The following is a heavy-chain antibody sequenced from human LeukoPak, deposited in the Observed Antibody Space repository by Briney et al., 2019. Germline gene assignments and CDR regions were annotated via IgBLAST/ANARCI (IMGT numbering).Heavy chain of an antibody. CDR3: GRLNRGYCYGTTCYMEPGAGH. V-gene: IGHV3-7*01. J-gene: IGHJ4*02. CDR2: IKEDGSEK. Sequence: GGSLRLSCAASGFTFSTYWISWVRQAAGKGLECVANIKEDGSEKYYVDSVKGRFTISRDDAKNSLYLQMNSLRAEDTALYYCGRLNRGYCYGTTCYMEPGAGHWGQGTLVTVSS. D-gene: IGHD2/OR15-2a*01. CDR1: GFTFSTYW.